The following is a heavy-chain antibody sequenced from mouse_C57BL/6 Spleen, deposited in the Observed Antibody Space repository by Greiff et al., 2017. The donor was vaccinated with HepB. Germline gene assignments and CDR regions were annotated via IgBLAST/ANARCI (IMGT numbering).Heavy chain of an antibody. CDR1: GYTFTSYW. CDR3: ARGNYVLWYFDV. CDR2: IDPSDSYT. J-gene: IGHJ1*03. V-gene: IGHV1-59*01. Sequence: QVQLQQPGAELVRPGTSVKLSCKASGYTFTSYWMHWVKQRPGQGLEWIGVIDPSDSYTNYNQKFKGKATLTVDTSSSTAYMQLSSLTSEDSAVYYCARGNYVLWYFDVWGTGTTVTVSS. D-gene: IGHD2-1*01.